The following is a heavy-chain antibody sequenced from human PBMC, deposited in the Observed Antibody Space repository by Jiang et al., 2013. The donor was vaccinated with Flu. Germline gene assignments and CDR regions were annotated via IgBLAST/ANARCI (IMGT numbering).Heavy chain of an antibody. Sequence: SGAEVKKPGSSVKVSCKASGGTFSSYAISWVRQAPGQGLEWMGGIIPILGIANYAQKFQGRVTITADKSTSTAYMELSSLRSEDTAVYYCARDVAYYGSGSYHYYGMDVWGQGTTVTVSS. D-gene: IGHD3-10*01. CDR2: IIPILGIA. CDR3: ARDVAYYGSGSYHYYGMDV. CDR1: GGTFSSYA. J-gene: IGHJ6*02. V-gene: IGHV1-69*10.